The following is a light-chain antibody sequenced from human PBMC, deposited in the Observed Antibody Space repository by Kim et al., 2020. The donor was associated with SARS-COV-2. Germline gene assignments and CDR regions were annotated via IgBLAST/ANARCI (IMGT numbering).Light chain of an antibody. V-gene: IGKV3-15*01. J-gene: IGKJ2*03. Sequence: LSVSPGERATLSCRASQRISTDLAWYRQRPGQAPRLLIYDASSRATGVPARISGSGSGTEFTLTLSGLQSEDFAVYYCQQYNSWYSFGQGTKLEI. CDR1: QRISTD. CDR2: DAS. CDR3: QQYNSWYS.